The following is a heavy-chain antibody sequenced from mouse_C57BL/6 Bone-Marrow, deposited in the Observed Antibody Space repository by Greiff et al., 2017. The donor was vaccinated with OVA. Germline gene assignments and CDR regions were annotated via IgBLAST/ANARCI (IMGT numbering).Heavy chain of an antibody. CDR1: GYTFTSYW. J-gene: IGHJ1*03. V-gene: IGHV1-74*01. D-gene: IGHD1-1*01. Sequence: VQLQQSGADLVKPGASVKVSCKASGYTFTSYWMHWVKQRPGQGLAWIGRIHPSDSDTNYNQKFKGKATLTVDKSSSTAYMQLSSLTSEDSAVYYCAMGGFITTVVAPYWYFDVWGTGTTVTVSS. CDR2: IHPSDSDT. CDR3: AMGGFITTVVAPYWYFDV.